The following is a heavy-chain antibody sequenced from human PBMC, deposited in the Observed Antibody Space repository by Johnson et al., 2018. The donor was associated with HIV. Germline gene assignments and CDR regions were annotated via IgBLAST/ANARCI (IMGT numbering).Heavy chain of an antibody. Sequence: VQLVESGGGVVQPGRSLRLSCAASGITVNTNYMSWVRRAPGKGLERVSVIFSVGNTYYADSVKGRFTISRDNSKNTLYLQMNSLRAEDTAVYYCASTCGGDCARGDAFDIWGQGTMVTVSS. V-gene: IGHV3-66*02. CDR2: IFSVGNT. J-gene: IGHJ3*02. CDR1: GITVNTNY. CDR3: ASTCGGDCARGDAFDI. D-gene: IGHD2-21*02.